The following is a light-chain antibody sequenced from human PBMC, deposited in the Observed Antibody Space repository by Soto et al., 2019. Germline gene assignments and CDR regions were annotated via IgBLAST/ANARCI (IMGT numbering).Light chain of an antibody. CDR3: QQRRNWRFT. J-gene: IGKJ3*01. Sequence: EIVLTQSPATLSLSPGERATLSCRASQSVSSYLAWYQQKPGQAPRLLIYDASNRATGIPARFSGSGSGTDCTLTISSLEPDDFSVYYCQQRRNWRFTFAPGTKVDIK. V-gene: IGKV3-11*01. CDR2: DAS. CDR1: QSVSSY.